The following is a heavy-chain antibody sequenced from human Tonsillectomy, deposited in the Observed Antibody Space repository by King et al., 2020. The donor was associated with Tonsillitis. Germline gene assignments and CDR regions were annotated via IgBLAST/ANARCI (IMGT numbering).Heavy chain of an antibody. CDR2: ISWNSGSI. V-gene: IGHV3-9*01. CDR3: AKTVIDASKRGVDY. D-gene: IGHD4-17*01. CDR1: GFTFDDYA. Sequence: VQLVESGGGLVQPGRSLRLSCAASGFTFDDYAMHWVRQAPGKGLEGVSAISWNSGSIGYTGSVKGRFTISRDNAKNSLYLQMNSLRAEDTALYYCAKTVIDASKRGVDYWGQGTLVTVSS. J-gene: IGHJ4*02.